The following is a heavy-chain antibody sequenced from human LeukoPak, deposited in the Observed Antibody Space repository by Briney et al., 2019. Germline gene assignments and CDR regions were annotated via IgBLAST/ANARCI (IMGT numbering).Heavy chain of an antibody. D-gene: IGHD5-12*01. CDR3: ATSGYAEIASDYYYYYMDV. CDR2: MNPKSGNT. CDR1: GYTFTSSD. V-gene: IGHV1-8*01. J-gene: IGHJ6*03. Sequence: VTVSCKASGYTFTSSDINWVREATGHGLEWMGWMNPKSGNTGYAQKFQGRVTMTRNTSISTAYMELSSLRSEDTAVYYCATSGYAEIASDYYYYYMDVWGKGTTVTVSS.